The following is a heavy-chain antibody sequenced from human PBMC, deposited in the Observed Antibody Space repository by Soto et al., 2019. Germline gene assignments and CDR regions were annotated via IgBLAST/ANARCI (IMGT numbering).Heavy chain of an antibody. CDR1: GGSVSSDTYY. D-gene: IGHD3-10*01. CDR3: ARRGGAVHEFYFDT. Sequence: SETLSLTCTVSGGSVSSDTYYWSWIRQLPGKGLEWIGYIHYGGSTYYNPSLKSRLTISVDTSKNQFSLKLSSVTAADTAVYYCARRGGAVHEFYFDTWGRGSLVTVSS. CDR2: IHYGGST. V-gene: IGHV4-30-4*01. J-gene: IGHJ4*02.